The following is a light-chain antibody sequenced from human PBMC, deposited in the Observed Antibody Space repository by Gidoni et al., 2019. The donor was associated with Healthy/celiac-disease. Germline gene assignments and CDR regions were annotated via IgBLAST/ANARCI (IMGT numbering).Light chain of an antibody. CDR2: AAS. V-gene: IGKV1-9*01. CDR1: QGISSY. CDR3: QQLSSSPLT. Sequence: DIQLTQSPSFLSASVGDRVTITCRASQGISSYLAWYQQKPGKAPKLLLYAASTLQGGVPSRFSGSGSGTEFTLTISSLQPEDFATYSCQQLSSSPLTFGPGTKVDIK. J-gene: IGKJ3*01.